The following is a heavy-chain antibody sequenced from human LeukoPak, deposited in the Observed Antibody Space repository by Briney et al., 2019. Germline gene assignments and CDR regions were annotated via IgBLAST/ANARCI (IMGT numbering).Heavy chain of an antibody. J-gene: IGHJ3*02. CDR1: GFTFSNHW. Sequence: GGSLGLSCAASGFTFSNHWMHWVRQAPGKGLVWISRINSDGSGTHYADSVKGRFAISRDNAKNTLSLQMNSLRADDTAIYYCAREAVESDAFDIWGRGTMVTVSS. D-gene: IGHD4-23*01. V-gene: IGHV3-74*01. CDR3: AREAVESDAFDI. CDR2: INSDGSGT.